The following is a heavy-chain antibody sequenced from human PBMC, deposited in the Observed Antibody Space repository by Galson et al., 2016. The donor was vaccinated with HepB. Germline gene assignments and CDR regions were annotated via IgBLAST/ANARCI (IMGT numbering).Heavy chain of an antibody. CDR3: TRTGSAIVLLSTASPYGMDV. CDR2: IRSKANNYAT. D-gene: IGHD2-8*01. V-gene: IGHV3-73*01. Sequence: SLRLSCAASGFTFSGSTIHWVRQASGKGLEWVGHIRSKANNYATAYAASLKGRFTMSRDDSKNTAYLQMTSLKTEDTAVYYCTRTGSAIVLLSTASPYGMDVWGQGTTVTVSS. CDR1: GFTFSGST. J-gene: IGHJ6*02.